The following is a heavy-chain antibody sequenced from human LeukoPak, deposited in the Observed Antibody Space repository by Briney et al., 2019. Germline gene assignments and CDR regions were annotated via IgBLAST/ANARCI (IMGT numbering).Heavy chain of an antibody. CDR1: GFTFSSYE. Sequence: PGGSLRLSCAASGFTFSSYEMNWVRQAPGKGLEWVSYISSSGSTIYYADSVKGRFTISRDNAKNSLYLQMNSLRAEDTAVYCCARGGGYCSSTSCYFTPRHLVFDYWGQGTLVTVSS. V-gene: IGHV3-48*03. J-gene: IGHJ4*02. CDR3: ARGGGYCSSTSCYFTPRHLVFDY. CDR2: ISSSGSTI. D-gene: IGHD2-2*01.